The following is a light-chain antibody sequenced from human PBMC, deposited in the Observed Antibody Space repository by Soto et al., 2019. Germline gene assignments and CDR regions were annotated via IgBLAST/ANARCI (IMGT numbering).Light chain of an antibody. V-gene: IGKV3-20*01. CDR2: GAS. Sequence: ETVLTQSPGTLSLSPRERATLSCRASQNVAKSYLAWYQHKPGQGPRLLISGASSRATGIPDRFSGSGSGTDFTLTISRLEPEDFAVYYCLQYASSPLTFGGGTKVEI. CDR3: LQYASSPLT. J-gene: IGKJ4*01. CDR1: QNVAKSY.